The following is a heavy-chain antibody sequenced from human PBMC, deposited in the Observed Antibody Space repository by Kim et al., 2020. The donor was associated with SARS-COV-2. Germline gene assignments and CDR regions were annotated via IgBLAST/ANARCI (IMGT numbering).Heavy chain of an antibody. Sequence: ASVKVSCKVSGYTLTELSMHWVRQAPGKGLEWMGGFDPEDGETIYAQKFQGRVTMTEDTSTDTAYMELSSLRSEDTAVYYCATGPYSSYWFDHWGQGTLVTVSS. CDR2: FDPEDGET. V-gene: IGHV1-24*01. D-gene: IGHD6-13*01. CDR3: ATGPYSSYWFDH. CDR1: GYTLTELS. J-gene: IGHJ5*02.